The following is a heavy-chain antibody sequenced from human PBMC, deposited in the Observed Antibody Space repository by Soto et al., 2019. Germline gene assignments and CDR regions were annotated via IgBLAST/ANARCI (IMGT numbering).Heavy chain of an antibody. CDR3: ARARTGELLTYYYYYGMDV. D-gene: IGHD1-26*01. Sequence: SETLSLTCTVSGGSISSGGYYWSWIRQHPGKGLEWIGYIYYSGSTYYNPSLKSRVTISVDTSKNQFSLKLSSVSAADTAVYYCARARTGELLTYYYYYGMDVWGQGTTVTVSS. V-gene: IGHV4-31*03. CDR1: GGSISSGGYY. CDR2: IYYSGST. J-gene: IGHJ6*02.